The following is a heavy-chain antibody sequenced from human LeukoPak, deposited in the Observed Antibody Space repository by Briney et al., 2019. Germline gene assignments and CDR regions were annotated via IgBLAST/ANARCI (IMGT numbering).Heavy chain of an antibody. D-gene: IGHD5/OR15-5a*01. J-gene: IGHJ4*02. CDR2: IWYDGNNK. CDR1: GFTFGDYA. Sequence: GGSLRLSCAAFGFTFGDYAMHWVRQAPGKGLEWVAVIWYDGNNKYYADSVKGRFTTSRDNSKDTLYLQMNSLSPEDTAMYYCARESRETHSVYEYYFDYWGQGALVTVSS. V-gene: IGHV3-33*01. CDR3: ARESRETHSVYEYYFDY.